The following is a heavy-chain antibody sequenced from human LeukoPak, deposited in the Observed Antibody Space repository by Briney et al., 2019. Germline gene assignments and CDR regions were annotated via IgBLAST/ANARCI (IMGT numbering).Heavy chain of an antibody. CDR3: ARGRRWFDP. CDR1: GGSISSGGYS. Sequence: SETLSLTCTVSGGSISSGGYSWSWIRQHPGKGLEWIGYIYYSGSTYYNPSLKSRVTISVDTSKNQFSLKLSSVTAADTAVYYCARGRRWFDPWGQGTLVTVSS. V-gene: IGHV4-31*03. CDR2: IYYSGST. J-gene: IGHJ5*02.